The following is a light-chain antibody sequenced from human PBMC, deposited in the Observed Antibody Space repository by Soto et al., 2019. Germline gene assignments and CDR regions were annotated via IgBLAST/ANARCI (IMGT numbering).Light chain of an antibody. CDR1: QGINRF. Sequence: DIQLTQSPSFLSASVGDRVTITCRASQGINRFLAWYQQKPGKAPQYLIQAASILQSGVPSRFSGSGSGTEFILTINNLQPEDFASYFCLQVYSFPRTFGLGTTGDIK. V-gene: IGKV1-9*01. J-gene: IGKJ1*01. CDR2: AAS. CDR3: LQVYSFPRT.